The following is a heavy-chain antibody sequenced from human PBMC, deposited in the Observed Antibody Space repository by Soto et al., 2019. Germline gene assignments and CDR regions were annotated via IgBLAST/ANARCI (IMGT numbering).Heavy chain of an antibody. CDR3: ERGGYSSSSAYYYYYYGMDV. CDR1: GGSISSCY. CDR2: IYYSGST. Sequence: SETLSLTCTVSGGSISSCYWSWIRQPPGKGLEWIGYIYYSGSTNYDPSLKSRVTISVDTSKNQFSLKLSSVTAADTAVYYCERGGYSSSSAYYYYYYGMDVWGKGTTVTVSS. V-gene: IGHV4-59*01. D-gene: IGHD6-6*01. J-gene: IGHJ6*04.